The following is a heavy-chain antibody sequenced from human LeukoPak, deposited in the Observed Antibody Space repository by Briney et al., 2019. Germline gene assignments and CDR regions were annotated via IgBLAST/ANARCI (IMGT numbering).Heavy chain of an antibody. J-gene: IGHJ5*02. CDR3: ARDIGTSYNWFDP. D-gene: IGHD2-2*01. V-gene: IGHV3-11*01. CDR2: ISSSGSTI. CDR1: GFTFSDYY. Sequence: PGGSLRLSCVASGFTFSDYYMSWIRQAPGKGLEWVSYISSSGSTIYYADSVKGRFTISRDNAKNSLYLQMNSQRAEDTAVYYCARDIGTSYNWFDPWGQGTLVTVSS.